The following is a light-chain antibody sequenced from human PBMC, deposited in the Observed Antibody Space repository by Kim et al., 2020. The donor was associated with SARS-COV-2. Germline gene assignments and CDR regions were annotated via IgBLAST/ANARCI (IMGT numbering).Light chain of an antibody. CDR3: QKYNSSPLT. J-gene: IGKJ4*01. V-gene: IGKV1-27*01. CDR2: AAS. Sequence: DIQMTHSPSSLSASVGDRVTITCRASQGISSHLAWYQQKPGKVPKLLIYAASTLQSGVPSRFSGSGSGTDFTLTISSLQPEDVATYYCQKYNSSPLTFGGGTRVDIK. CDR1: QGISSH.